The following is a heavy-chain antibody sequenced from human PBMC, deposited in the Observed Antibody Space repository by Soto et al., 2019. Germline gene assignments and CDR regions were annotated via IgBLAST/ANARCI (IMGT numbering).Heavy chain of an antibody. CDR3: ARSVGDYYYGMDV. CDR1: GASITSTSYH. CDR2: LYYSGST. D-gene: IGHD1-26*01. Sequence: QLQLQESGPGMVKPSETLSLTCTVSGASITSTSYHWGWIRQPPGKGLEWIGNLYYSGSTYYNPSLRSRVTISVDASKNQFSVKVSSVTATDTAVYYCARSVGDYYYGMDVWGQGTTVTVSS. J-gene: IGHJ6*02. V-gene: IGHV4-39*01.